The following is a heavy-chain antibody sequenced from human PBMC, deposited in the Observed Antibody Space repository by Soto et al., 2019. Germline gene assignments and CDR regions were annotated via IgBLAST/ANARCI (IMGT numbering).Heavy chain of an antibody. J-gene: IGHJ5*02. V-gene: IGHV4-34*01. CDR2: INHSGST. Sequence: PSETLSLTCAVYGGSFSGYYWSWIRQPPGKGLEWIGEINHSGSTNYNPSLKSRVTISVDTSKNQFSLKLSSVTAADTAVYYCARARPYSYYYDSSGYYCWFDPWGQGTLVTVSS. CDR1: GGSFSGYY. D-gene: IGHD3-22*01. CDR3: ARARPYSYYYDSSGYYCWFDP.